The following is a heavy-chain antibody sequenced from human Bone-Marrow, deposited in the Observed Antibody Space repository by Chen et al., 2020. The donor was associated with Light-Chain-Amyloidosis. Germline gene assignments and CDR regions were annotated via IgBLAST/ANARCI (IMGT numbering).Heavy chain of an antibody. J-gene: IGHJ3*02. Sequence: GFAFSSYAMSWVRQAPGKGLEWVSTISGSGGSRYYGDSVKGRLTISRDNSKNALFLQMNSLRAEDTAVYYCAKDISYDNILPGYPADAFDIWGQGTMVTVSS. CDR2: ISGSGGSR. CDR1: GFAFSSYA. V-gene: IGHV3-23*01. D-gene: IGHD3-9*01. CDR3: AKDISYDNILPGYPADAFDI.